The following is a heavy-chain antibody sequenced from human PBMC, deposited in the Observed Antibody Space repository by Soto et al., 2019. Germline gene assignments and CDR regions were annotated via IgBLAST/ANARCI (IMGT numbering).Heavy chain of an antibody. Sequence: PSETLCLSCTVAGGSISSSNYYWAWIRQPPGKGLEWIGEIYHSGSTNYNPSLKSRVTISVDTSKNQFSLKLSSVTAADTAVYYCAKDRNGAFDYWGRGTLVTVSS. D-gene: IGHD1-26*01. CDR3: AKDRNGAFDY. CDR2: IYHSGST. CDR1: GGSISSSNYY. J-gene: IGHJ4*02. V-gene: IGHV4-39*07.